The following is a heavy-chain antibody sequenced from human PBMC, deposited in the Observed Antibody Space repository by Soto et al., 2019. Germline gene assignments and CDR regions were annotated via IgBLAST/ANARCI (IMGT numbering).Heavy chain of an antibody. J-gene: IGHJ6*02. D-gene: IGHD3-10*01. CDR1: GLTFSDCY. Sequence: QVQLVESGGGLVKPGGSLRLSCAASGLTFSDCYMNWIRQAPGKGLEWVSYISSSGSSINYAGSVKGRFTISRDNAKNSPYLQINSLRSEDTAMHYCASVRFGEWGYAMDVWGQGTTVTVSS. V-gene: IGHV3-11*01. CDR3: ASVRFGEWGYAMDV. CDR2: ISSSGSSI.